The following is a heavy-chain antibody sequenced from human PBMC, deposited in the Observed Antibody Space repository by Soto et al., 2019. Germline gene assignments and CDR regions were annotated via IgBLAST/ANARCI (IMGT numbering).Heavy chain of an antibody. Sequence: QVQLVQSGSEVKKPGASVKVSCKASGYPFSDNQIHWLRRAPGQGLEWMGRINPKSDDTNYAQKFQGRVTMTRDTSIDTAYLELTGLTSDHTATYYCARKHSLDYIRWGLDPWGQGTLVTVSS. CDR3: ARKHSLDYIRWGLDP. CDR2: INPKSDDT. J-gene: IGHJ5*02. CDR1: GYPFSDNQ. D-gene: IGHD4-4*01. V-gene: IGHV1-2*02.